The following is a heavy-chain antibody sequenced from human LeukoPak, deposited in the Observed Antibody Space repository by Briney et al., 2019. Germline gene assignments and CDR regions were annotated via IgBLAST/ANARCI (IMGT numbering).Heavy chain of an antibody. V-gene: IGHV3-23*01. J-gene: IGHJ4*02. D-gene: IGHD1-26*01. CDR1: GFTFSTYA. Sequence: AGSLRLSCAASGFTFSTYAMSWVRQAPGEGLEWVSAISDGGVGTFYADSVKGRFTITRDNSKNTLYLQMNSLRDDDTAVYYCSLWAYSGTYLDYWGQGTLVTVSS. CDR3: SLWAYSGTYLDY. CDR2: ISDGGVGT.